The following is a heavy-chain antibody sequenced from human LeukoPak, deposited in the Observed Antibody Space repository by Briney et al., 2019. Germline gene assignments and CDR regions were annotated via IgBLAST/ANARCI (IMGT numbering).Heavy chain of an antibody. CDR3: ARRGKTGPLNWFDP. Sequence: PSETLSLTCSVSGGSISSSSYYWGWIRQPPGKGLEWIGSVLYSGTTYNNPSLKSRITISVDTSKNQFSLKLSSVTAADTAVYYCARRGKTGPLNWFDPWGQGTPVTVSS. V-gene: IGHV4-39*01. D-gene: IGHD1-1*01. J-gene: IGHJ5*02. CDR2: VLYSGTT. CDR1: GGSISSSSYY.